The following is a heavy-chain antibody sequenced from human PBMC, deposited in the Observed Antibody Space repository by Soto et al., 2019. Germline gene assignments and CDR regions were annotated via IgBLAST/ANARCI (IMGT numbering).Heavy chain of an antibody. CDR1: GFTFSNAW. CDR3: TTYIAVAGTTFPQVN. D-gene: IGHD6-19*01. V-gene: IGHV3-15*07. J-gene: IGHJ4*02. Sequence: GGSLRLSCAASGFTFSNAWMNWVRQAPGKGLEWVGRIKSKTDGGTTDYAAPVKGRFTISRDDSKNTLYLQMNSLKTEDTAVYYCTTYIAVAGTTFPQVNWGQGTLVTVSS. CDR2: IKSKTDGGTT.